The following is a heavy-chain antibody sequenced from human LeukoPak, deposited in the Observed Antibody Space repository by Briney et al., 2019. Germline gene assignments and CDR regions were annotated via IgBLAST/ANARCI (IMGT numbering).Heavy chain of an antibody. CDR2: IYTSGST. V-gene: IGHV4-61*02. D-gene: IGHD3-10*01. J-gene: IGHJ4*02. CDR3: ARKIRGDYYFDY. Sequence: PSETLSLTCTVSGGSISSGSYYWSWIRQPAGKGLEWIGRIYTSGSTNYNPSLKSRVTISVDTSKNQFSLKLSSVTAADTAVYYCARKIRGDYYFDYWGQGTLVTVSS. CDR1: GGSISSGSYY.